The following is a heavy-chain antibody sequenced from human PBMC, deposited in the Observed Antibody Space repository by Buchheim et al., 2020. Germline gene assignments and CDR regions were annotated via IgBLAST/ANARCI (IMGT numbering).Heavy chain of an antibody. D-gene: IGHD1-26*01. CDR2: IYYDGSNK. V-gene: IGHV3-33*01. Sequence: QVQLVESGGGVGQPGRSLGLSCAASGFTFSSYGMHWVRQAPGKGLEWVAVIYYDGSNKYYADSVKGRFTISRDTSQNTLYLQMNSLRAEDTAVYYCARQGATQVGFAMDVWGQRTT. CDR1: GFTFSSYG. CDR3: ARQGATQVGFAMDV. J-gene: IGHJ6*02.